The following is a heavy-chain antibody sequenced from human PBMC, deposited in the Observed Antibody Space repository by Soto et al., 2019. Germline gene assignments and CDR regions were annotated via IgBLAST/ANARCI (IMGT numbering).Heavy chain of an antibody. CDR2: ISAYNGNT. Sequence: QVQLVQSGAEVKKPGASVKVSCKASGYTFTSYGISWVRQAPGQGLEWMGWISAYNGNTNYAQKLQGRATMTTDTSTSKAYMELRSLTSDDTAMYYCARWLSLWYYGMDVWGKGTTVTVSS. CDR1: GYTFTSYG. D-gene: IGHD3-22*01. J-gene: IGHJ6*04. CDR3: ARWLSLWYYGMDV. V-gene: IGHV1-18*01.